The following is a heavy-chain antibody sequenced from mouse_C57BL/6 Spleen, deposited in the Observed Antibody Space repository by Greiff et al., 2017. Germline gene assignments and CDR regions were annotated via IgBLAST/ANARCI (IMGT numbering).Heavy chain of an antibody. CDR1: GYTFTSYD. CDR3: AIRGTTVVATFRYFDV. D-gene: IGHD1-1*01. Sequence: VQLQQSGPELVKPGASVKLSCKASGYTFTSYDINWVKQRPGQGLEWIGRIYPRDGSTKYNEKFKGKATLTVDTSSSTAYMELHSLTSEDSAVYYCAIRGTTVVATFRYFDVWGTGTTVTVSS. CDR2: IYPRDGST. J-gene: IGHJ1*03. V-gene: IGHV1-85*01.